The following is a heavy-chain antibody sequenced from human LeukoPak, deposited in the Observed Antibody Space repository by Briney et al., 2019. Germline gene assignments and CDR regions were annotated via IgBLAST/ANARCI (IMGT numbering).Heavy chain of an antibody. CDR3: AKGTRRVIDAFDI. Sequence: GGSLRLSCVVSGFTFSSYAMSWVRQAPGKGLEWVSAISGSGGSTYYADSVKGRFTISRDNSKNTLYLQMNSLRAEDTAVYYCAKGTRRVIDAFDIWGQGTMVTVSS. J-gene: IGHJ3*02. CDR1: GFTFSSYA. D-gene: IGHD3-10*01. V-gene: IGHV3-23*01. CDR2: ISGSGGST.